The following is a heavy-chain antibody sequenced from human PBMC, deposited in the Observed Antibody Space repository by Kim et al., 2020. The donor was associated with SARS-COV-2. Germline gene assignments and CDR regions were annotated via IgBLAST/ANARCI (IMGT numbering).Heavy chain of an antibody. J-gene: IGHJ5*02. CDR1: GYTFTKYV. D-gene: IGHD1-26*01. Sequence: ASVKVSCKASGYTFTKYVINWVRQVPGQGLEWMGWISHYNGETDYAQKVQGRVTMTTDISTETVYLELRSLRSDDTAIYYCARDLDADASRAGRLGSWGQRTLVTVSS. V-gene: IGHV1-18*04. CDR2: ISHYNGET. CDR3: ARDLDADASRAGRLGS.